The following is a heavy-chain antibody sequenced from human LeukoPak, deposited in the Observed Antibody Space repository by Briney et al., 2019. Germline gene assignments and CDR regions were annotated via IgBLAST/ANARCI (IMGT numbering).Heavy chain of an antibody. CDR1: GGSFSGYY. CDR2: INHSGST. V-gene: IGHV4-34*01. Sequence: SETLSLTCAVYGGSFSGYYWSWIRQPPGKGLEGIGEINHSGSTNYNPSLKSRVTMSVDTSTDQFSLKLSSVTAADTAVYYCARSLQIIAAGYTWFDPWGQGTLVTVSS. J-gene: IGHJ5*02. CDR3: ARSLQIIAAGYTWFDP. D-gene: IGHD6-13*01.